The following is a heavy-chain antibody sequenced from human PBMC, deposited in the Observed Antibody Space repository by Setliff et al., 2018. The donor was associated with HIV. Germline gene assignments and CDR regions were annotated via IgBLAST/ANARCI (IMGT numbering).Heavy chain of an antibody. CDR1: RRTFSEDA. CDR3: AKAVRGYGSTYYNYYYMDV. J-gene: IGHJ6*03. V-gene: IGHV1-69*13. D-gene: IGHD3-10*01. Sequence: GASVKVSCKTSRRTFSEDAINWVRQAPGEGLEWVGGIIHILGTADYAEKFQGRVTITADEPRSTVYLEVSNLRSVDTAVYYCAKAVRGYGSTYYNYYYMDVWGKGTTVTVSS. CDR2: IIHILGTA.